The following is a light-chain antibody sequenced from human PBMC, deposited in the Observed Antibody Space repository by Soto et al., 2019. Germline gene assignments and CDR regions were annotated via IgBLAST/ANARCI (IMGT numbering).Light chain of an antibody. Sequence: DIQMTQSPSTLSASVGDRVTITCRASQSIGNWLAWYQQKPGKVPKVLIYDVSTLESGVPSRFSGSGSGTEFTLTISSLQPDDYANYYCHQYYGSLYAFGQGTKLEI. CDR2: DVS. J-gene: IGKJ2*01. V-gene: IGKV1-5*01. CDR3: HQYYGSLYA. CDR1: QSIGNW.